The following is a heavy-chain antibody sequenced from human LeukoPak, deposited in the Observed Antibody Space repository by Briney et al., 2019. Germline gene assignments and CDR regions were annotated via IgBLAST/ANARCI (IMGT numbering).Heavy chain of an antibody. CDR3: ARLVLAIDI. J-gene: IGHJ3*02. Sequence: SETLSLTCTVSGGSISSYYWSWIRQPPGKGLEWIGYINYSGSTNYNPSLKSQVTMSVDTSKNQFSLKLSSVTAADTAVYYCARLVLAIDIWGQGTMVTVSS. CDR1: GGSISSYY. CDR2: INYSGST. D-gene: IGHD2-8*01. V-gene: IGHV4-59*08.